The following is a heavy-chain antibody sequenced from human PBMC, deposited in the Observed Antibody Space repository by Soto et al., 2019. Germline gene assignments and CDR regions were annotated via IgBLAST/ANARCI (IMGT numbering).Heavy chain of an antibody. CDR2: INSDGSST. CDR1: GVTFSSYW. D-gene: IGHD3-10*01. Sequence: GGSLRLPCAASGVTFSSYWMHWVRQAPGKGLVWVSRINSDGSSTSYADSVKGRFTISRDNDKNTLYLQMNSLRAEDTAVYYCARDRGSYGSAYMDVWGQGTTVTVSS. J-gene: IGHJ6*02. V-gene: IGHV3-74*01. CDR3: ARDRGSYGSAYMDV.